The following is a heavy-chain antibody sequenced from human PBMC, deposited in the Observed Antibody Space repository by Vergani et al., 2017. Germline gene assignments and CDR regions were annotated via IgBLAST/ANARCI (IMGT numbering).Heavy chain of an antibody. CDR2: IYYSGST. Sequence: QVQLQESGPGLVKPSETLSLTCTVSGGSISSYYWSWIRQPPGKGLEWIGYIYYSGSTYYNPSLKSRVTISVDTSKNQFSLKLSSVTAADTAVYYCAREGFKDYGFDYWGQGTLVTVSS. D-gene: IGHD4-17*01. CDR1: GGSISSYY. CDR3: AREGFKDYGFDY. J-gene: IGHJ4*02. V-gene: IGHV4-59*12.